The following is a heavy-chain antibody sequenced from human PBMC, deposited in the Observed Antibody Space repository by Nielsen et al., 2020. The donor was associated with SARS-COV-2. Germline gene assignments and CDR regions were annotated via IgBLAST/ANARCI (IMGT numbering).Heavy chain of an antibody. CDR2: IYSGGST. D-gene: IGHD3-10*01. J-gene: IGHJ6*02. Sequence: GSLKISCAASGFTVSSNYMSWVRQAPGKGLEWVSVIYSGGSTYYADSVKGRFTISRHNSKNTLYLQMNSLRAEDTAVYYCARVLSLMAEYGMDVWGQGTTVTVSS. CDR1: GFTVSSNY. V-gene: IGHV3-53*04. CDR3: ARVLSLMAEYGMDV.